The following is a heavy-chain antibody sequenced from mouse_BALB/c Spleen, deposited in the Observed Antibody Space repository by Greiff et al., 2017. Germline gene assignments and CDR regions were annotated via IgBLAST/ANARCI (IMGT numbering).Heavy chain of an antibody. J-gene: IGHJ4*01. D-gene: IGHD2-14*01. CDR2: ISYDGSN. CDR3: AREDYRYDYYAMDY. Sequence: EVKLMESGPGLVKPSQSLSLTCSVTGYSITSGYYWNWIRQFPGNKLEWMGYISYDGSNNYNPSLKNRISITRDTSKNQFFLKLNSVTTEDTATYYCAREDYRYDYYAMDYWGQGTSVTVSS. CDR1: GYSITSGYY. V-gene: IGHV3-6*02.